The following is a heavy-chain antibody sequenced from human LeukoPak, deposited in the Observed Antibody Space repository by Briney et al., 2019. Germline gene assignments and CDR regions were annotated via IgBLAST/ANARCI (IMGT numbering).Heavy chain of an antibody. CDR1: GGSISSGDYY. CDR2: IYYSGST. V-gene: IGHV4-30-4*01. CDR3: ARYYYDSSGYSHGMDV. Sequence: SETLSLTCTVSGGSISSGDYYWSWIRQPPGKGLEWIGYIYYSGSTYYNPSLKSRVTISVDTSKNQFSLKLSSVTAADTAVYYCARYYYDSSGYSHGMDVWGQGTTVTVSS. J-gene: IGHJ6*01. D-gene: IGHD3-22*01.